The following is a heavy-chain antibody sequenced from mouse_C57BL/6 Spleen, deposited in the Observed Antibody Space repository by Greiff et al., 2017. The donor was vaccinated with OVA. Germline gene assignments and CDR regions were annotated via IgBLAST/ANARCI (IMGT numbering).Heavy chain of an antibody. J-gene: IGHJ2*01. CDR1: GFNIKDDY. CDR3: TTGGNYGSFDY. CDR2: IDPENGDT. V-gene: IGHV14-4*01. D-gene: IGHD2-1*01. Sequence: EVQRVESGAELVRPGASVKLSCTASGFNIKDDYMHWVKQRPEQGLEWIGWIDPENGDTEYASKFQGKATITADTSSNTAYLQLSSLTSEDTAVYYCTTGGNYGSFDYWGQGTTLTVSS.